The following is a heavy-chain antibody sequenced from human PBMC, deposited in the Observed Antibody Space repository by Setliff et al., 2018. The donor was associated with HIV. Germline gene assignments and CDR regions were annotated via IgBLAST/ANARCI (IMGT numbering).Heavy chain of an antibody. Sequence: GGSLRLSCAASGFTFSSDNMNWVRQAPGKGLEWISYISSDSDTIYYADSVKGRFTISRDNAKNSLYLQMNSLRAEDTAVYYCTADPYYFDSWGQGTLVTVSS. J-gene: IGHJ4*02. CDR2: ISSDSDTI. CDR1: GFTFSSDN. V-gene: IGHV3-48*01. D-gene: IGHD2-2*01. CDR3: TADPYYFDS.